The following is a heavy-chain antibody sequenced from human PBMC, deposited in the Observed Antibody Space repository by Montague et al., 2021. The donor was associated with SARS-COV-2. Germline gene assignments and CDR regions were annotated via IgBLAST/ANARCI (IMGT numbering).Heavy chain of an antibody. Sequence: SETLSLTCTVSGGSISSSSYYWGWIRQPPGKGLEWIGSIYYSGSTYYNPSLKSRVAISVDTSKNQFSLKLSSVTAADTAVYYCARDKAEYIVVVPAAPLAYGMDVWGQGTTVTVSS. V-gene: IGHV4-39*07. CDR2: IYYSGST. J-gene: IGHJ6*02. CDR3: ARDKAEYIVVVPAAPLAYGMDV. CDR1: GGSISSSSYY. D-gene: IGHD2-2*01.